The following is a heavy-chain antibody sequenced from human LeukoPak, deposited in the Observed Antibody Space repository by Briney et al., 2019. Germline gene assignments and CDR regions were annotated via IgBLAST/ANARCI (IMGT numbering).Heavy chain of an antibody. D-gene: IGHD3-3*01. CDR3: ARFQIWSGYSNFDY. Sequence: GGSLRLSCVASGFTFSDYGMHWVRQAPGKGLEWVANIKQDGSEKYYVDSVKGRFTISRDNAKNSLYLQMNSLRAEDTAVYYCARFQIWSGYSNFDYWGQGTLVTVSS. J-gene: IGHJ4*02. V-gene: IGHV3-7*01. CDR2: IKQDGSEK. CDR1: GFTFSDYG.